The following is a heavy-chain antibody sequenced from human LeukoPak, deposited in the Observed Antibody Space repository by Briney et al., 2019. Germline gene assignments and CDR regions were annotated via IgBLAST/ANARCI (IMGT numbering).Heavy chain of an antibody. CDR2: INPKNGDP. CDR1: GYTFLDYY. V-gene: IGHV1-2*02. CDR3: ARVRPCTTVTCFRWFDP. D-gene: IGHD2-2*01. J-gene: IGHJ5*02. Sequence: ASVKVSCKASGYTFLDYYIHWVRQAPGQGLEWKGWINPKNGDPNYSPKFQDRITVTRDTSITTVYMDLSGLRSDDTTTYYRARVRPCTTVTCFRWFDPWGQGTLVTVSS.